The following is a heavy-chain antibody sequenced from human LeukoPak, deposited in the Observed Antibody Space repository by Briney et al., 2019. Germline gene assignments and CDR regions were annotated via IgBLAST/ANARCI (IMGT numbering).Heavy chain of an antibody. CDR1: GFTFDDYA. V-gene: IGHV3-23*01. J-gene: IGHJ4*02. CDR3: AKDPPYYYDSSGPLNYFDY. D-gene: IGHD3-22*01. CDR2: ISGSGGST. Sequence: GRSLRLSCAASGFTFDDYAMHWVRQAPGKGLEWVSGISGSGGSTYYADSVKGRFTISRDNSKNTLYLQMNSLRAEDTAVYYCAKDPPYYYDSSGPLNYFDYWGQGTLVTVSS.